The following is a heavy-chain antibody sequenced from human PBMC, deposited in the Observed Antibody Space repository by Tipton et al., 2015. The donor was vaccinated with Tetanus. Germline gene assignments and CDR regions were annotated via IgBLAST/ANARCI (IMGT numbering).Heavy chain of an antibody. V-gene: IGHV3-9*01. Sequence: RSLRLSCAASGFSFSQYGMHWVRQAPGKGLEWVSSIGWNSGGIAYADSVKGRFTISRDNAKNSVFLQMNSLTAADTAVYYCASGSTLDYWGQGTLVTVSS. CDR2: IGWNSGGI. D-gene: IGHD1-26*01. J-gene: IGHJ4*02. CDR1: GFSFSQYG. CDR3: ASGSTLDY.